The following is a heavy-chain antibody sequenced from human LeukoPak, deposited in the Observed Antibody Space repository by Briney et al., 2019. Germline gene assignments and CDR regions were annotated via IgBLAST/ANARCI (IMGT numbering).Heavy chain of an antibody. Sequence: SVKVSCKASGGTFSSYAISWVRQAPGQGLEWMGGIIPIFGTANYAQKFQGRVTITTDESTSTAYMELSSLRSEDTAVYYCASVYSGWSERGGEFDYWGQGTLVTVSS. CDR1: GGTFSSYA. V-gene: IGHV1-69*05. CDR2: IIPIFGTA. D-gene: IGHD6-19*01. CDR3: ASVYSGWSERGGEFDY. J-gene: IGHJ4*02.